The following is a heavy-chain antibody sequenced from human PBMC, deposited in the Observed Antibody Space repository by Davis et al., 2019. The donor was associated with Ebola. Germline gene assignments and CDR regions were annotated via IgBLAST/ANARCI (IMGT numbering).Heavy chain of an antibody. Sequence: PGGSLRLSCVASGFTFSNYGMHWVRQAPGKGLEWVAVISFDGSNKYYSDSVKGRFTVSRDNSKNTLYMQMNSLRVEDTAVYYCVNFGAGDHFKDFDYWGQGTLVTVSS. CDR2: ISFDGSNK. V-gene: IGHV3-30*18. J-gene: IGHJ4*02. CDR1: GFTFSNYG. D-gene: IGHD3-3*02. CDR3: VNFGAGDHFKDFDY.